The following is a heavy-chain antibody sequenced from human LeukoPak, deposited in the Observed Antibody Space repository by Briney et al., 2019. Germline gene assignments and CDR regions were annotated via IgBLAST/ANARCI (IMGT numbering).Heavy chain of an antibody. D-gene: IGHD3-10*01. J-gene: IGHJ5*01. V-gene: IGHV4-59*01. CDR3: ARGRARDGSFPWLDS. CDR2: IFYSGST. CDR1: GDSLGSYY. Sequence: SETLSLTCSVSGDSLGSYYCTWIRQSAGKGLEWIGYIFYSGSTNYSPSLKSRVTISVDTSNNQFSLQLRSVTAADTAIYYCARGRARDGSFPWLDSWGQGTLVTVSS.